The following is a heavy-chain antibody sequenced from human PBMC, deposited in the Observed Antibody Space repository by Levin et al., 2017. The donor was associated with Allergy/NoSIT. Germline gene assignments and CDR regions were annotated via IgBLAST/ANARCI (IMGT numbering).Heavy chain of an antibody. V-gene: IGHV1-24*01. Sequence: VASVKVSCQVSGYRLSELSIHWVRQAPGKGLEWMGGFDPEDGDRIYIQKFQGRVTMTEDRSTGTAYMELTSLTPADTAVYYWAAGARGPYDTLDWWGQGTLVTVSS. CDR1: GYRLSELS. D-gene: IGHD3-22*01. CDR3: AAGARGPYDTLDW. J-gene: IGHJ4*02. CDR2: FDPEDGDR.